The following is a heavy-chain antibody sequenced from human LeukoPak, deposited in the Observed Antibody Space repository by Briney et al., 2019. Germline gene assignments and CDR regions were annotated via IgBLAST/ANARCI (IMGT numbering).Heavy chain of an antibody. V-gene: IGHV4-59*12. CDR3: ARNYYDRSGYYRALDY. Sequence: PSETLSLTCTVSGGSISSYYWSWIRQPPGKGLEWIGYIYYSGSTNYNPSLKSRVTISVDTSKNQFSLKLSSVAAADTAVYYCARNYYDRSGYYRALDYWGQGTLVTVSS. CDR2: IYYSGST. D-gene: IGHD3-22*01. J-gene: IGHJ4*02. CDR1: GGSISSYY.